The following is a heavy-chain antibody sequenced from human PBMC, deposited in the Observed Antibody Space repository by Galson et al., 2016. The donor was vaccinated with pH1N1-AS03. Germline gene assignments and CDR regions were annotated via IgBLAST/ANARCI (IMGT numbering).Heavy chain of an antibody. D-gene: IGHD4-11*01. CDR1: GGSFSKYV. V-gene: IGHV1-69*04. CDR2: IIPNLGVT. CDR3: AHNQANDYKYWFDP. Sequence: SVKVSCKASGGSFSKYVISWVRQAPGQGLQWMGRIIPNLGVTNYAQRFQARVTITADKSSNTVYMEVTNLTSEDTATYYRAHNQANDYKYWFDPWGQGTLVTVSS. J-gene: IGHJ5*02.